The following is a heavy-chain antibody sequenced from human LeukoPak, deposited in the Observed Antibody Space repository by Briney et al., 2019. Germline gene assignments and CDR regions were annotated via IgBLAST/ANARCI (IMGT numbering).Heavy chain of an antibody. V-gene: IGHV3-74*01. D-gene: IGHD2-2*01. CDR2: INSDGSST. Sequence: PGGSLRLSCAASGFTFSSYSMNWVRQAPGKGLVWVSRINSDGSSTSYADSVKGRFTISRDNAENTLYLQMNSLRAEDTAVYYCARDGYCSSTSCYYFDYWGQGTLVTVSS. CDR3: ARDGYCSSTSCYYFDY. CDR1: GFTFSSYS. J-gene: IGHJ4*02.